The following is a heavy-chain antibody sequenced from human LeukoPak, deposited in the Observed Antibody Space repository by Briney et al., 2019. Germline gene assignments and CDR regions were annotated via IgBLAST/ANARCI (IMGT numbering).Heavy chain of an antibody. CDR3: AKDIRVVATILSNYYYYYGMDV. D-gene: IGHD5-12*01. Sequence: GGSLRLSCVASGFAVGSNYMSWVRQAPGKGLEWVSLIYSGGAIRYADSVKGRFTISRDNSKNTLYLQMNSLRAEDTAVYYCAKDIRVVATILSNYYYYYGMDVWGQGTTVTVSS. CDR1: GFAVGSNY. J-gene: IGHJ6*02. CDR2: IYSGGAI. V-gene: IGHV3-53*05.